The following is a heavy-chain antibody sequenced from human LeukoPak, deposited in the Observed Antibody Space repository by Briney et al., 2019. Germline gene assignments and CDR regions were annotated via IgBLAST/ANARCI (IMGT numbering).Heavy chain of an antibody. CDR2: IIPIFGTA. CDR3: ARARVYYDSSGYHFDY. Sequence: ASVKVSCKASGGTFSSYAISWVRQAPGHGLEWMGGIIPIFGTANYAQKFQGRVTITADESTSTAYMELSSLRSEDTAVYYCARARVYYDSSGYHFDYWGQGTLVTVSS. D-gene: IGHD3-22*01. V-gene: IGHV1-69*13. CDR1: GGTFSSYA. J-gene: IGHJ4*02.